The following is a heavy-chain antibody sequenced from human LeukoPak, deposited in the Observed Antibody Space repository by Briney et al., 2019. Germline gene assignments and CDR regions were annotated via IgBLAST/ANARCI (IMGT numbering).Heavy chain of an antibody. V-gene: IGHV5-51*01. CDR1: GYTFTTYW. J-gene: IGHJ4*02. D-gene: IGHD6-13*01. CDR3: ARHGLGSSWFGCDY. CDR2: IYPGDSDP. Sequence: GASLKISWKGSGYTFTTYWIGWVRQMPGKGLEWVGIIYPGDSDPRYSPSLQGKVTISADKSISTAYLQWSSLKASDSAMYYCARHGLGSSWFGCDYWGQGTLVTVSS.